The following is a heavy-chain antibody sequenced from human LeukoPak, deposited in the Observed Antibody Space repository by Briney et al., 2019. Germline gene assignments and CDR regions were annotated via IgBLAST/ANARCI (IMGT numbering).Heavy chain of an antibody. CDR3: ARHLECGGDCYDLPL. CDR2: ISSSGSTI. J-gene: IGHJ4*02. Sequence: PGGSLRLSCAASGFTFSSYEMNWVRQAPGKGLEWVSYISSSGSTIYYADSVKGRFTISRDNAKNSLYLQMNSLRAEDTAVYYCARHLECGGDCYDLPLWGQGTLVTVSS. V-gene: IGHV3-48*03. D-gene: IGHD2-21*02. CDR1: GFTFSSYE.